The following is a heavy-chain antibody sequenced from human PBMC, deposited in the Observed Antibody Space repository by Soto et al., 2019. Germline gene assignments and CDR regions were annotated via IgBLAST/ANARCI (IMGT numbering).Heavy chain of an antibody. D-gene: IGHD7-27*01. CDR1: GGSISSGGFY. V-gene: IGHV4-30-4*08. CDR3: ARGRYCLTGRCFPNWFDS. Sequence: LSETLSLTCTVSGGSISSGGFYWSWIRQHPEKGLEWIGYIYFSATTYYNPSFESRVAISVDTSKSQFSLNVTSVTAADTAVYFCARGRYCLTGRCFPNWFDSWGQGALVTVSS. J-gene: IGHJ5*01. CDR2: IYFSATT.